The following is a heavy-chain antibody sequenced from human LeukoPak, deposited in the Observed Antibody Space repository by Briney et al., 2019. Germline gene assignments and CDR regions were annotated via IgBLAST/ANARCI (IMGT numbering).Heavy chain of an antibody. CDR1: GGSISSSNW. CDR3: ARIGIRYFDWTY. V-gene: IGHV4-4*02. Sequence: PSETLSLTCAVSGGSISSSNWWSWVRQPPGKGLEWIGEIHHSGSTNYNPSLKSRVTISVDKSKNQFSLKLSSVTAADTAVYYCARIGIRYFDWTYWSQGTLVTVSS. D-gene: IGHD3-9*01. J-gene: IGHJ4*02. CDR2: IHHSGST.